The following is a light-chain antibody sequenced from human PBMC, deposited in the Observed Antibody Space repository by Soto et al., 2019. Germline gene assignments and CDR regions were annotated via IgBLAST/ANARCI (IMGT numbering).Light chain of an antibody. J-gene: IGLJ1*01. CDR2: DVN. CDR1: SSDVGGYDY. Sequence: QSALTQPASVSGSPGQSVTISCTGTSSDVGGYDYVSWHQQLPGKAPKLMIFDVNNRPSGVSNRFSGSKSGNTASLTISGLQAEDEADYYCSSYTSGGTFVFGTGTKVTVL. CDR3: SSYTSGGTFV. V-gene: IGLV2-14*03.